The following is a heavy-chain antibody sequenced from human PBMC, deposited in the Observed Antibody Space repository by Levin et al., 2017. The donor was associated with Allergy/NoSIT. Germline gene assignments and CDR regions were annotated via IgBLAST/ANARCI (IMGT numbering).Heavy chain of an antibody. Sequence: WASVKVSCKASGGTFSSYAISWVRQAPGQGLEWMGGIIPIFGTANYAQKFQGRGTITADESTSTAYMELSSLRSEDTAVYYCARSAAGYYFDYWGQGTLVTVSS. V-gene: IGHV1-69*13. CDR1: GGTFSSYA. D-gene: IGHD6-13*01. CDR2: IIPIFGTA. CDR3: ARSAAGYYFDY. J-gene: IGHJ4*02.